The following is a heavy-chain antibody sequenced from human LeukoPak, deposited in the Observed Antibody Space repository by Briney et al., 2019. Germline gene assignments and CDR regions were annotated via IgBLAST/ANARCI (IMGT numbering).Heavy chain of an antibody. CDR2: ISYDGSNK. CDR1: GFAFSSYG. V-gene: IGHV3-30*18. Sequence: PGRSLRLSCAASGFAFSSYGMHWVRQAPGKGLEWVALISYDGSNKYYADSVKGRFTISRDNSKNMLYLQMNSLRAEDTAVYYCAKDRYTYGTEYFDYWGQGTLVTVSS. D-gene: IGHD5-18*01. J-gene: IGHJ4*02. CDR3: AKDRYTYGTEYFDY.